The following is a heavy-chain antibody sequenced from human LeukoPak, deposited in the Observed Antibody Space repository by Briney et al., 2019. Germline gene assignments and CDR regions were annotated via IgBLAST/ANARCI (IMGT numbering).Heavy chain of an antibody. CDR1: GGTFTYYT. CDR2: VIPMFGTP. J-gene: IGHJ3*02. D-gene: IGHD6-13*01. Sequence: SVKVSCKASGGTFTYYTIDWVRQAPGQGLEWMGGVIPMFGTPSYAQNFQDRVTITTDESTSTAYMQLNSLRSEDTAVYYCARGMTVAGVAAAATIDAFDIWGQGTMVTVSS. V-gene: IGHV1-69*05. CDR3: ARGMTVAGVAAAATIDAFDI.